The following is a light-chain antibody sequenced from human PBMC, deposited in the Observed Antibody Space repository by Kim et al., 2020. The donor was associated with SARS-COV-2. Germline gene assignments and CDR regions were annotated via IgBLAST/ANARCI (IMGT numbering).Light chain of an antibody. CDR1: NSDIGGYNY. Sequence: GQSFTIACTGSNSDIGGYNYVSWYQQHPGKAPKLIIYDVTKRPSGVSDRFSGSKSGNTASLIISGLQADDEADYYCSSYTSSKTWVFGGGTQLTVL. CDR3: SSYTSSKTWV. J-gene: IGLJ3*02. CDR2: DVT. V-gene: IGLV2-14*03.